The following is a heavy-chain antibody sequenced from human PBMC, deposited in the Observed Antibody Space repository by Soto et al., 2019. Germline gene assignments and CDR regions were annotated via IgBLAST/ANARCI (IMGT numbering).Heavy chain of an antibody. CDR3: ARLVLHFFDSSGYCFY. CDR2: IKHDGSER. D-gene: IGHD3-22*01. CDR1: GFTFVDYA. J-gene: IGHJ4*02. V-gene: IGHV3-7*01. Sequence: PGGSLRLSCAASGFTFVDYAVHWVRQAPGKGLEWVANIKHDGSERYYVDSVRGRFTISRDNAKNSLYLQMQSLRAEDTAVYYCARLVLHFFDSSGYCFYWGQGTPVTVSS.